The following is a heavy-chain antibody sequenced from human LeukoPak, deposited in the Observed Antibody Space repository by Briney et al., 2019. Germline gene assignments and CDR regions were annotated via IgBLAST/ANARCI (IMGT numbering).Heavy chain of an antibody. Sequence: SETLSLTCTVSGGSISSSSYYWGWIRQPPGKGLEWIGSVRYSGSTYYNPSLKSRVTISVDTSKNQFSLNLNSLTAADTAVYYCATSDTVSTYNWFDPWGQGTLVTVS. V-gene: IGHV4-39*01. CDR3: ATSDTVSTYNWFDP. J-gene: IGHJ5*02. CDR1: GGSISSSSYY. CDR2: VRYSGST. D-gene: IGHD5/OR15-5a*01.